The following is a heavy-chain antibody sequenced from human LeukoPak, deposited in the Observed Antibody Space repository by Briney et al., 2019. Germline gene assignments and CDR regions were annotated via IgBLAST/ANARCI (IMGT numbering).Heavy chain of an antibody. D-gene: IGHD4/OR15-4a*01. CDR3: ARRDYAAWFDP. Sequence: PSETLSLTCNVSGDSITSGAFYWAWIRQSPGKGLEWIGNVYYSRSTQYNPSLRGRVSISMDKTKNQFSLNLNSVSVTDTAIYYCARRDYAAWFDPWGRGTLVTVSS. CDR1: GDSITSGAFY. CDR2: VYYSRST. V-gene: IGHV4-39*01. J-gene: IGHJ5*02.